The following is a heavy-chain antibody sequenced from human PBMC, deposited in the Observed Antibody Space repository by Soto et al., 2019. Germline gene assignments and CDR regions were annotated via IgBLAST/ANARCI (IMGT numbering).Heavy chain of an antibody. V-gene: IGHV1-69*13. CDR3: ARVNDFWSGYPQPPYYYYHGMDV. D-gene: IGHD3-3*01. CDR1: GGTFSSYA. Sequence: ASVKVSCKASGGTFSSYAISWVRQAPGQGLEWMGGIIPIFGTANYAQKFQGRVTITADESTSTAYMELSSLRSEDTAVYYCARVNDFWSGYPQPPYYYYHGMDVWGQGTTVTVSS. CDR2: IIPIFGTA. J-gene: IGHJ6*02.